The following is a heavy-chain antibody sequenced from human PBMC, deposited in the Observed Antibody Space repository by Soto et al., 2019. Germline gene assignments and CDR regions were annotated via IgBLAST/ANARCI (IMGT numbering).Heavy chain of an antibody. CDR3: ARDTWDSSNWFDP. CDR1: GYTLTELS. Sequence: GASVKVSCKVSGYTLTELSMHWVRQAPGKGLEWMGGFDPEDGETIYAQKFQGRVTMTEDTSTDTAYMELRSLRSDDTAVYYCARDTWDSSNWFDPWGQGTLVTVSS. V-gene: IGHV1-24*01. D-gene: IGHD6-13*01. J-gene: IGHJ5*02. CDR2: FDPEDGET.